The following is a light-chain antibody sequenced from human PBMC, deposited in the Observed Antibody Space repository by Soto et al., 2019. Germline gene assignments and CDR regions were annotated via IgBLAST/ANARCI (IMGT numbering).Light chain of an antibody. V-gene: IGKV3-15*01. Sequence: EIIMTQSPATLSVSPGEGATLSCRTSHSISTNLSWYHHKRGQSPRLLVYGASTRATGVPARFSGSGSAADFTLSISSLQSEDFAVYYCQQYNSWPTFGGGTKVEIK. CDR3: QQYNSWPT. J-gene: IGKJ4*01. CDR1: HSISTN. CDR2: GAS.